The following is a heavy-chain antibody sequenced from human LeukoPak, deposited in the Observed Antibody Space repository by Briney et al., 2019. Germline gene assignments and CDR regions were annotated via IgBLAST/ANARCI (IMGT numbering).Heavy chain of an antibody. CDR1: GGSISSYY. CDR3: ARDRVVVVPAARPVYYYYGMDV. D-gene: IGHD2-2*01. CDR2: IYYSGST. J-gene: IGHJ6*02. V-gene: IGHV4-59*01. Sequence: SEALSLTCTVSGGSISSYYWSWIRQPPGKGLDWVGYIYYSGSTNYNPSLKSRVTISVDTSKNQFSLKLSSVPAADTAVYYCARDRVVVVPAARPVYYYYGMDVWGQGTTVTVSS.